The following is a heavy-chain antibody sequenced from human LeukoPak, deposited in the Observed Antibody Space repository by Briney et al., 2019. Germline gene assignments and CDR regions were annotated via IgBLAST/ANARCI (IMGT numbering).Heavy chain of an antibody. V-gene: IGHV1-8*03. J-gene: IGHJ4*02. CDR1: GGTFSSYA. CDR2: MNPNSGNS. Sequence: EASVKVSCKASGGTFSSYAISWVRQATGQGLEWMGYMNPNSGNSAYAQKFQGGVTITTDASISTAYMELSGLRSEDTALYYCAREGLDYWGQGTLVTVSS. CDR3: AREGLDY.